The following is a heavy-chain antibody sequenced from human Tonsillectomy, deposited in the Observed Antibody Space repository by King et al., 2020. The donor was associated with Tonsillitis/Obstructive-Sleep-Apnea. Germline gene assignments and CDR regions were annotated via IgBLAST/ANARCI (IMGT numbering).Heavy chain of an antibody. CDR3: SGYDGNFDGFHY. V-gene: IGHV3-49*04. CDR1: GFSFGDYA. CDR2: IRKKAYGETT. Sequence: VQLVESGGGLVQPGRSLRLSCTASGFSFGDYAMTWVRQAPGKGLEWVGVIRKKAYGETTEYAASVKGRFTISRDDSKGIAYLQMDSLKSEDTAVYYCSGYDGNFDGFHYWGQGTLVTVSS. J-gene: IGHJ4*02. D-gene: IGHD4-23*01.